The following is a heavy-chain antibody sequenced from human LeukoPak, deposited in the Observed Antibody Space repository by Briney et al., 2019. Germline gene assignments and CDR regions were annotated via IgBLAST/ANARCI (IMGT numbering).Heavy chain of an antibody. Sequence: GGSLRLSCAASGFTVSSNYMSWVRQAPGKGLEWVSVIYSGGSTYYADSVKGRFTISRDNSKNTLYLQMNSLRAEDTAVYYCARDPPYYYDSGGYFDYWGQGTLVTVSS. CDR3: ARDPPYYYDSGGYFDY. J-gene: IGHJ4*02. CDR2: IYSGGST. CDR1: GFTVSSNY. D-gene: IGHD3-22*01. V-gene: IGHV3-66*01.